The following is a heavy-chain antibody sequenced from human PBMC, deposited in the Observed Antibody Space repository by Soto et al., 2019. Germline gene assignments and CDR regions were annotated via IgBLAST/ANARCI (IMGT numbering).Heavy chain of an antibody. CDR3: AKSKEDIVVVPAARRNHYYYYYMDV. CDR2: ISYDGSNK. CDR1: GFTFSSYG. Sequence: PGGSLRLSCAASGFTFSSYGMHWVRQAPGKGLEWVAVISYDGSNKYYADSVKGRFTISRDNSKNTLYLQMNSLRAEDTTVYYCAKSKEDIVVVPAARRNHYYYYYMDVWGKGTKITVSS. V-gene: IGHV3-30*18. J-gene: IGHJ6*03. D-gene: IGHD2-2*01.